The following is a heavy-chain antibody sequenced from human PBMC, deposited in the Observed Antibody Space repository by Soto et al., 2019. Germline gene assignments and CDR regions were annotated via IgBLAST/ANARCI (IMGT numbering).Heavy chain of an antibody. Sequence: ASVKVSCKASGYTFTSYGTSWVRQAPGKGLEWVSLIQSGGSTDYADSVKGRFTISRDTSKNTLYPQMNSLRVEDTALYYCARVGDIVLVPAGRWGWFDPWG. J-gene: IGHJ5*02. CDR3: ARVGDIVLVPAGRWGWFDP. CDR1: GYTFTSYG. V-gene: IGHV3-66*01. D-gene: IGHD2-2*01. CDR2: IQSGGST.